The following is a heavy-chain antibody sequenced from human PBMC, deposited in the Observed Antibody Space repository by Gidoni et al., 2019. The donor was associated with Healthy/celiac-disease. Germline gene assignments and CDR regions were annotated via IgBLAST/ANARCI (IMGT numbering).Heavy chain of an antibody. CDR2: IRCSGGST. V-gene: IGHV3-23*01. CDR3: AKAPLYYYGSGSSYFDY. D-gene: IGHD3-10*01. CDR1: GFPFIRYA. J-gene: IGHJ4*02. Sequence: EVQLLESGGGLVQPGGSLRLSCAASGFPFIRYALSWVRQAPGKGLECVSAIRCSGGSTYYAYSVKGRFTISRDNSKNTLYLQMNSLRAEDTAVYYCAKAPLYYYGSGSSYFDYWGQGTLVTVSS.